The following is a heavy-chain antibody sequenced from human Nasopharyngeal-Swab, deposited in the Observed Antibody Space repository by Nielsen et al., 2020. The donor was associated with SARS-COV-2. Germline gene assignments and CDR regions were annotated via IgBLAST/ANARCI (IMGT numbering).Heavy chain of an antibody. CDR2: ISWNSGSI. CDR3: ARSSAWRYYSDY. V-gene: IGHV3-9*01. D-gene: IGHD6-19*01. Sequence: SLKISCAASGFTFDDYAMHWVRQAPGKGLEWVSGISWNSGSIGYADSVKGRFTISRDSSKNTLYLQMNSLRAEDTAVYYCARSSAWRYYSDYWGQGTLVTVSS. CDR1: GFTFDDYA. J-gene: IGHJ4*02.